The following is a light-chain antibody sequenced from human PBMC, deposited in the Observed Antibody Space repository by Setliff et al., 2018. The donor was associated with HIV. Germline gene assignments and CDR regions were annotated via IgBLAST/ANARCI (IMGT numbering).Light chain of an antibody. V-gene: IGLV2-14*03. J-gene: IGLJ1*01. Sequence: QSVLTQPVSVSGSPGQSITVSCTGTSSDIGAFDFVSWYRQHPGKAPELMIYDVTNRPSGVSHRFSGSKSGNTASLTISGLQAEDEADYYCASYANSDVLIFGSGTKVTVL. CDR2: DVT. CDR3: ASYANSDVLI. CDR1: SSDIGAFDF.